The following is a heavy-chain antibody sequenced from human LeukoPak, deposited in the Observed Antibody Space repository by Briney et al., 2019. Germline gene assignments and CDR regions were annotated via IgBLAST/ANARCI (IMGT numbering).Heavy chain of an antibody. J-gene: IGHJ4*02. CDR3: ARGTVHFGYYDTSGYLEY. D-gene: IGHD3-22*01. CDR1: GGSFSDYY. CDR2: INHGRST. Sequence: PSETLSLTCAVYGGSFSDYYWIWIRQSPGKGLEWIGEINHGRSTNYNPSLKSRATISQDTSKNQFSLGLTSVTAADTAVYYCARGTVHFGYYDTSGYLEYWGQGALVTVSS. V-gene: IGHV4-34*01.